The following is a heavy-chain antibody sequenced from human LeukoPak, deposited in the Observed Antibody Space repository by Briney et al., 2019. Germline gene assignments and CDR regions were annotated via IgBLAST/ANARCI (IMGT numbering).Heavy chain of an antibody. D-gene: IGHD6-13*01. Sequence: ASVTVSCTASGYTFTGDYMHGVRQAPGQELEGRGWINPNSGGTNYAQTFQGRVTITRDTSISTAYMELSRLTSDATAVYYCARSARGIAAAAPNDYWGQGTLVTVSS. V-gene: IGHV1-2*02. CDR2: INPNSGGT. CDR3: ARSARGIAAAAPNDY. J-gene: IGHJ4*02. CDR1: GYTFTGDY.